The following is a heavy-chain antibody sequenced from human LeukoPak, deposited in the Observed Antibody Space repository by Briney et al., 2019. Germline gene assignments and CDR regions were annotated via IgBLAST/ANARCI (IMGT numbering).Heavy chain of an antibody. D-gene: IGHD4/OR15-4a*01. V-gene: IGHV3-23*01. CDR1: VFPFSSHA. J-gene: IGHJ5*02. CDR3: VREAGYGAPGCVKTSWSDP. CDR2: ISNGKT. Sequence: GGSLRLSCAASVFPFSSHAMSWVRQPPGRGLEWVAAISNGKTYYADSVRRRFAISRDDSTITVYLHMNSLRDEDSALYHCVREAGYGAPGCVKTSWSDPWGQGTLVTVSS.